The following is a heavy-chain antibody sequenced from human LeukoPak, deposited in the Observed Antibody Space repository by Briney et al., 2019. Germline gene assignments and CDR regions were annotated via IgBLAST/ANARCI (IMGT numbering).Heavy chain of an antibody. Sequence: GGSLRLSCAASGFTVSSNYMSWFRQAPGKGLEWVGFIRSKAYGGTTEYAASVKGRFTISRDDSKSIAYLQMNSLETEDTAVYYCTRVISSGYSPNWFDPWGQGTLVTVSS. D-gene: IGHD3-22*01. CDR3: TRVISSGYSPNWFDP. CDR2: IRSKAYGGTT. CDR1: GFTVSSNY. J-gene: IGHJ5*02. V-gene: IGHV3-49*03.